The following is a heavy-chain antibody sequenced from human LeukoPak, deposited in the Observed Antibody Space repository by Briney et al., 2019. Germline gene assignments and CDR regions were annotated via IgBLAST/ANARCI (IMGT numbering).Heavy chain of an antibody. Sequence: GGSLRLSCAASGFTFSGHWMHWVRQAPGKGLVWVSYIKSDGSTTKYADSVKGRFTISRDNAKNTLYLHMNSLRAEDTAVYYCARDVRGGYRDYWGQGTLVTVSS. CDR1: GFTFSGHW. CDR3: ARDVRGGYRDY. V-gene: IGHV3-74*01. D-gene: IGHD5-18*01. J-gene: IGHJ4*02. CDR2: IKSDGSTT.